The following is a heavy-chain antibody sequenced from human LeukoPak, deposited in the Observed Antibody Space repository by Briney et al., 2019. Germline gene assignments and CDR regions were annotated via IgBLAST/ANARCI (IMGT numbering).Heavy chain of an antibody. J-gene: IGHJ6*04. D-gene: IGHD4-17*01. Sequence: KTSETLSLTCTVSGGSISSGDYYWRWIRQPPGRGREWMVYIYYRGSTYYNPSLKRRVSTSVDTYENQFSLKLSSVTAADTAVYYCARHPGDGDYGMDVWGKGTTVTVSS. V-gene: IGHV4-30-4*01. CDR3: ARHPGDGDYGMDV. CDR1: GGSISSGDYY. CDR2: IYYRGST.